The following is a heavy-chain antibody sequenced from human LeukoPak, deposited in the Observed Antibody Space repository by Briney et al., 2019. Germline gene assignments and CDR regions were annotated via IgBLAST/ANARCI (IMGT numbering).Heavy chain of an antibody. Sequence: SGGSLRLSCAASGFTFNAYHMNWVRQAPGKGLEWLAYISSGSSTIYYADSVKCRFTVSRDNAKETLYLQLDSLRGEDTAIYYCARDGGSIVVLPGGHWGQGTLDTVSS. V-gene: IGHV3-48*04. D-gene: IGHD2-2*01. CDR1: GFTFNAYH. J-gene: IGHJ4*02. CDR3: ARDGGSIVVLPGGH. CDR2: ISSGSSTI.